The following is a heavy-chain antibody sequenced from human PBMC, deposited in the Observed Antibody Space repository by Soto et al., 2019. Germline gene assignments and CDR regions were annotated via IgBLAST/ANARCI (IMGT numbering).Heavy chain of an antibody. V-gene: IGHV4-34*01. CDR3: ARGPSYYYGSGSYYWFDP. Sequence: SETLSLTCAGWGGSFSGSYWSWIRQPPGKGLEWIGEINHSGSTNYNPSLKSRVTISVDTSKNQFSLKLSSVTAADTAVYYCARGPSYYYGSGSYYWFDPWGQGTLVTVS. J-gene: IGHJ5*02. CDR1: GGSFSGSY. CDR2: INHSGST. D-gene: IGHD3-10*01.